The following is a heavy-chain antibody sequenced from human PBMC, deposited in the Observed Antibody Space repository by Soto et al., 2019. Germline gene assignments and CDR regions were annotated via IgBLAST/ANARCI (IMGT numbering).Heavy chain of an antibody. V-gene: IGHV3-66*03. D-gene: IGHD6-19*01. CDR2: LYDLDGI. J-gene: IGHJ4*02. CDR1: GLTVSGKYY. Sequence: DVQLVESGGGLIQPGGSLRLSCAAFGLTVSGKYYMAWVRQAPGKGLEWLSALYDLDGIYYADSVKGRFTTSGDSSTNIVYLQINRLRRDDTAMYFCAKVMTAYSGVAIAHWGQGTLVTVSP. CDR3: AKVMTAYSGVAIAH.